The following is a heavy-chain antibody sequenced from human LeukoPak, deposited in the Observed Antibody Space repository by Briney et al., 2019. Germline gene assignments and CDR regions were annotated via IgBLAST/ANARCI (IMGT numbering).Heavy chain of an antibody. Sequence: GASVKVSCKVSGYTLTELSMHWVRQAPGKGLEWMGGFDPEDGETIYAQKFQGRVTMTEDTSTDTAYMELSSLRSEDTAAYYCATGKYYDILTGYKGDYYGMDVWGKGTTVTVSS. V-gene: IGHV1-24*01. D-gene: IGHD3-9*01. CDR2: FDPEDGET. CDR3: ATGKYYDILTGYKGDYYGMDV. J-gene: IGHJ6*04. CDR1: GYTLTELS.